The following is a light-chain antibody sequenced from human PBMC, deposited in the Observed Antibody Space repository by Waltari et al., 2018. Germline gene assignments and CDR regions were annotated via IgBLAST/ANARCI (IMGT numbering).Light chain of an antibody. CDR1: QSLLLIKGSNY. CDR3: MQALQIPPT. J-gene: IGKJ4*01. CDR2: LGS. Sequence: DIVMTQSPLSLPVTPGEPASIACRPSQSLLLIKGSNYLDWYLQKPGQSPQLMIYLGSNRASGVPDRFSGSGSGTDFTLNISRVEAEDVGVYYCMQALQIPPTFGGGTKVEI. V-gene: IGKV2-28*01.